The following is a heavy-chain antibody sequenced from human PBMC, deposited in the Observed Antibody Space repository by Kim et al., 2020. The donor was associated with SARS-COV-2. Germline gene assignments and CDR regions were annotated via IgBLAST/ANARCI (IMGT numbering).Heavy chain of an antibody. V-gene: IGHV3-23*01. CDR1: GFTFSNYA. J-gene: IGHJ4*02. Sequence: GGSLRLSCAASGFTFSNYAMGWVRQTPGKGLEWVSTIRSGGSTYYADSVKGLVTISRDNSQNILYLQMNNLQAEDTAVYYCAKDDRRYSGERVSFDHWGEGALVTVSS. CDR2: IRSGGST. CDR3: AKDDRRYSGERVSFDH. D-gene: IGHD5-12*01.